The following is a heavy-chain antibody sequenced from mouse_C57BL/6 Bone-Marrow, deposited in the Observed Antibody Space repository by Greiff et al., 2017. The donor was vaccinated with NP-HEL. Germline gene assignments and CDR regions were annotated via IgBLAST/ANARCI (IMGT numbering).Heavy chain of an antibody. V-gene: IGHV1-50*01. CDR3: AFYPYYFDY. CDR2: IDPSDSYT. D-gene: IGHD2-1*01. J-gene: IGHJ2*01. Sequence: VQLQQPGAELVKPGASVKLSCKASGYTFTSYWMQWVKQRPGQGLEWIGKIDPSDSYTNYNQKFKGKATLTVDTSSSTAYMPLSILTSDDSAVYYCAFYPYYFDYWGQGTTLTVSS. CDR1: GYTFTSYW.